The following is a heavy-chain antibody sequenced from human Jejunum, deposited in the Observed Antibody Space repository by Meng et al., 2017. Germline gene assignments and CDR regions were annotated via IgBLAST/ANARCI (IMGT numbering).Heavy chain of an antibody. CDR1: GYSITSGSY. Sequence: SETLSLTCRVSGYSITSGSYWGWIRQPPGKGLEWLGTIYHSRTTYDNPSLKSRVTISVDTSKNQFSLNVTSVTAADTAVYFCVASPRGIMSDFWGQGTLVTVSS. V-gene: IGHV4-38-2*01. J-gene: IGHJ4*02. CDR3: VASPRGIMSDF. D-gene: IGHD3-10*01. CDR2: IYHSRTT.